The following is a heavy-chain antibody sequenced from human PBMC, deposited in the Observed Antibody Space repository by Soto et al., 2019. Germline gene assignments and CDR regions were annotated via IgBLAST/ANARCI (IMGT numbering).Heavy chain of an antibody. CDR3: ARHSHEDHGDPNWFDP. V-gene: IGHV4-39*01. CDR1: GASISSNIYY. D-gene: IGHD4-17*01. Sequence: QVQLQESGPGLVKPSETLSLTCTVSGASISSNIYYWGWIRQPPGKGLEWIGSIYYTGNTFYNPSLKSRVTLSVGTSENQFSLRLFSVTAADTAVYYCARHSHEDHGDPNWFDPWGQGTLVTVSS. CDR2: IYYTGNT. J-gene: IGHJ5*02.